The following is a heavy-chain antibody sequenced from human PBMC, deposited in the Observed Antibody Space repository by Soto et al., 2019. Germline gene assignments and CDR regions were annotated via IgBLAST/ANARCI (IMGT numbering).Heavy chain of an antibody. J-gene: IGHJ6*02. D-gene: IGHD3-10*01. CDR2: IKTKVDNYAT. V-gene: IGHV3-73*02. Sequence: EVPLVESGGGLVQPGGSLKLSCAASGFTFSGSAIHWVRQASGKGLEWVGRIKTKVDNYATAYAASVKGRFTISRDDLKNTAYLQMNSLKTEDTAVYYCTRGLWFGPNYGMDVWGQGTTVTVSS. CDR3: TRGLWFGPNYGMDV. CDR1: GFTFSGSA.